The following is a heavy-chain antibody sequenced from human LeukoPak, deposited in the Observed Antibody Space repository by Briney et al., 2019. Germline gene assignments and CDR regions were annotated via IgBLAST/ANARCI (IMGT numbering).Heavy chain of an antibody. CDR2: IYYSGST. Sequence: PSETLSLTCTVSGGSITTTNYLWGWLRQPPGKGLEWIGSIYYSGSTFYNSSLKSRVTISVDTSKNQFSLKLTSMTAADTAVYYCARRGYNYGVDYWGQGTLVTVSS. CDR1: GGSITTTNYL. V-gene: IGHV4-39*01. D-gene: IGHD5-18*01. CDR3: ARRGYNYGVDY. J-gene: IGHJ4*02.